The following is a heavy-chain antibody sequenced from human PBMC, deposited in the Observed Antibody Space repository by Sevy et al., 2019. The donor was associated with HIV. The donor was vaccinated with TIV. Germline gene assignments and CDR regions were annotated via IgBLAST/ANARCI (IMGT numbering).Heavy chain of an antibody. D-gene: IGHD2-21*02. J-gene: IGHJ3*02. CDR3: ARDFLAVTSIPSDAFDI. V-gene: IGHV1-2*02. Sequence: ASVKVSYKASGYSFTGYYMNWVRQAPGQGLEWMGWINPNTSDTTYSEKFEGRVTMTRDSSLSTAYLELRGLRSDDTAVYYCARDFLAVTSIPSDAFDIWGQGTLVTVS. CDR1: GYSFTGYY. CDR2: INPNTSDT.